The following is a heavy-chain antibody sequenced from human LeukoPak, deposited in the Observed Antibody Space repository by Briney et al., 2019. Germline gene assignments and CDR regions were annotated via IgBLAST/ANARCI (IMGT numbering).Heavy chain of an antibody. Sequence: GESLKISCKGSGYSFTKFWIGWVRPMPGKGLEWMGIIYPGDSDTRYSPSFQGQVTLLVDTSISAAYLQWSSLKASDTAMYYCARPAYYDFWNGYYPDYWGQGTLVTVSS. J-gene: IGHJ4*02. CDR2: IYPGDSDT. D-gene: IGHD3/OR15-3a*01. V-gene: IGHV5-51*01. CDR3: ARPAYYDFWNGYYPDY. CDR1: GYSFTKFW.